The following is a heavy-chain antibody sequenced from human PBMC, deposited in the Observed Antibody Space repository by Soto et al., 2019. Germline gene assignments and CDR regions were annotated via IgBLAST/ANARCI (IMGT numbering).Heavy chain of an antibody. D-gene: IGHD6-19*01. CDR3: AHGSGWLFDY. J-gene: IGHJ4*02. V-gene: IGHV2-5*01. Sequence: QITLKESGPPLVKPTQTLTLTCSFSGFSLSSSAVGVGWIRQPPGKAPEWLALIYWNDDKQYSPSLKSRFTITTDTSKNQVVLTMTNMVPVDTARYHCAHGSGWLFDYWGQGILVTVSS. CDR2: IYWNDDK. CDR1: GFSLSSSAVG.